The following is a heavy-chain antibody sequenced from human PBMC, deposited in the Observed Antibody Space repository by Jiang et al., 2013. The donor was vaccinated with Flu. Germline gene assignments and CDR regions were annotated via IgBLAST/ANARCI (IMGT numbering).Heavy chain of an antibody. CDR1: GFSLRVGGVG. Sequence: KPTQTLTLTCTFSGFSLRVGGVGVGWIRQPPGKALEWLAVIYWDGDKHYSPSLKNRVTISKDTTENQVFLTMTNMGPVDTATYYCAHRLHDYDNIGYPFDFWGQGILVTVS. CDR3: AHRLHDYDNIGYPFDF. V-gene: IGHV2-5*02. CDR2: IYWDGDK. D-gene: IGHD3-22*01. J-gene: IGHJ4*02.